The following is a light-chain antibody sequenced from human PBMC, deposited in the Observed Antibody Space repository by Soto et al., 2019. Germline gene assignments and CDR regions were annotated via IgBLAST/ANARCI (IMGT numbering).Light chain of an antibody. V-gene: IGKV3-20*01. CDR2: GAS. CDR3: QQYGSSPPIT. CDR1: QSVSSSY. J-gene: IGKJ5*01. Sequence: EIVLTQSPGTLSLSPGERATFSCRASQSVSSSYLAWYQQKPGQAPRLLIYGASSRATGIPDRFSGSGSGTDFTLTTSRLEPEDFAVYYCQQYGSSPPITFGQGTRLEIK.